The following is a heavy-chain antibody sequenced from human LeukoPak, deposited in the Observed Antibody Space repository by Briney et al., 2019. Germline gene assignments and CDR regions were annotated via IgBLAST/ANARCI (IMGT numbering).Heavy chain of an antibody. V-gene: IGHV4-61*05. D-gene: IGHD5-12*01. CDR1: DGSISSSRYY. CDR2: IYYSGST. Sequence: SETLSLTCIVSDGSISSSRYYWGWIRQPPGKGLEWIGYIYYSGSTNYNPSLKSRVTISVDTSKNQFSLKLSSVTAADTAVYYCARVVATISRYYYYYMDVWGKGTTVTISS. J-gene: IGHJ6*03. CDR3: ARVVATISRYYYYYMDV.